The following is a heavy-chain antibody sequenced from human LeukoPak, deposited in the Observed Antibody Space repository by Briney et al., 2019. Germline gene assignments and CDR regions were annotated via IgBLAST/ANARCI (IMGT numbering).Heavy chain of an antibody. D-gene: IGHD3-16*01. CDR3: AKGWGGKGGYFDY. V-gene: IGHV3-33*06. J-gene: IGHJ4*02. Sequence: GGSLRLXCAASGFTFSSYGMHWVRQAPGKGLEWVAVIWYDGSNKYYADSVKGRFTISRDNSKNTLYLQMNSLRAEDTAVYYCAKGWGGKGGYFDYWGQGTLVTVSS. CDR2: IWYDGSNK. CDR1: GFTFSSYG.